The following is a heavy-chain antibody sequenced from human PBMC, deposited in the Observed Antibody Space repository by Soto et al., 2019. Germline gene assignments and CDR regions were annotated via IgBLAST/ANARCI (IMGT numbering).Heavy chain of an antibody. CDR2: ISSRSDI. CDR1: GFTFSTYS. V-gene: IGHV3-21*01. CDR3: AREYTAWPLAYGLDV. Sequence: GGSLRLSCVGSGFTFSTYSINWVRQAPGKGLEWVSSISSRSDIYYADSVKGRFTISRDHAKNSVSLQMNSLRAEDTAVYYCAREYTAWPLAYGLDVWGQGTTVTVSS. D-gene: IGHD2-2*02. J-gene: IGHJ6*02.